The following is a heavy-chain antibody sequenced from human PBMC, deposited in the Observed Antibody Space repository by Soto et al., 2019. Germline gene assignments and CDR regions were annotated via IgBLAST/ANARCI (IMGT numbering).Heavy chain of an antibody. Sequence: GGSLRLSCAASGFTFSSYSMNWVRQAPGKGLEWVSYISSSSSTIYYADSVKGRFTISRDNAKNSLYLQMNSLRAEDTAVYYCARDVALIVATFSYDYWGQGTLVTVSS. CDR1: GFTFSSYS. V-gene: IGHV3-48*01. D-gene: IGHD5-12*01. CDR2: ISSSSSTI. J-gene: IGHJ4*02. CDR3: ARDVALIVATFSYDY.